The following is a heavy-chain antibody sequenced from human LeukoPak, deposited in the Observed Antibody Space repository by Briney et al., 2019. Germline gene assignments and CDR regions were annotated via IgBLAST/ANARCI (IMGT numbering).Heavy chain of an antibody. V-gene: IGHV3-23*01. Sequence: GGSLRLSCAASGFTFSSYAMSWVRQAPGKGLEWVSAISGSGGSTYYADSVKGRFTISRDNSKNTLYLQMNSPRAEDTAVYYCAKGVEMATIPIDYWGQGTLVTVSS. J-gene: IGHJ4*02. CDR3: AKGVEMATIPIDY. D-gene: IGHD5-24*01. CDR1: GFTFSSYA. CDR2: ISGSGGST.